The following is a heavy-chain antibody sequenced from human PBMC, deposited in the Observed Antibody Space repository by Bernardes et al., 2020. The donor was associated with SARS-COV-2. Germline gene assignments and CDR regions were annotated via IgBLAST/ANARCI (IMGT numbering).Heavy chain of an antibody. Sequence: GGSLRLSCAASGFIFDDYALHWVRQPPGKGLEWVSGISWNSGSIGYADSVKGRFTISRDNAKNSLYLQMNSLRADDTAFYFCARAHNYDILTGFDYWGQGTLVTVSS. D-gene: IGHD3-9*01. J-gene: IGHJ4*02. CDR1: GFIFDDYA. V-gene: IGHV3-9*01. CDR3: ARAHNYDILTGFDY. CDR2: ISWNSGSI.